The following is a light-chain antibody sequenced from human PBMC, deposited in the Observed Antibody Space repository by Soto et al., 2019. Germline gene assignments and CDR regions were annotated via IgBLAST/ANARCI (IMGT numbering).Light chain of an antibody. Sequence: EIVMTQSPATLSVSPGERATLSCRASQSVRSNLAWYQQRPGQAPRLLIHGASTRATGIPARFSGSGSGKEFTLTISSLQSEDFAVYYCQQYNNWHTFGQGTKVEIK. CDR3: QQYNNWHT. J-gene: IGKJ1*01. V-gene: IGKV3-15*01. CDR2: GAS. CDR1: QSVRSN.